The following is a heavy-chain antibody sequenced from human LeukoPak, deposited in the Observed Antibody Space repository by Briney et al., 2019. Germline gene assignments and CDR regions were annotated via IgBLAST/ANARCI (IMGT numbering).Heavy chain of an antibody. Sequence: GGSLRLSCAASGFTFKNHGMHWVRQAPGKGLEWVAVIWYNGGQKYYADSVEGRFTVSRDNSKNTLYLEMDSLRADDTAVYYCARDISSRYLDYWGQGTLVTVSS. CDR3: ARDISSRYLDY. CDR1: GFTFKNHG. D-gene: IGHD6-6*01. V-gene: IGHV3-33*01. CDR2: IWYNGGQK. J-gene: IGHJ4*02.